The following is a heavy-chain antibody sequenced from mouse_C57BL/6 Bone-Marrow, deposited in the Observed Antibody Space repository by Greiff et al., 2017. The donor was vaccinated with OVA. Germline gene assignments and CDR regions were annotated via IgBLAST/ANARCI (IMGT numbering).Heavy chain of an antibody. Sequence: VQRVESGAELARPGASVKMSCKASGYTFTSYTMHWVKQRPGQGLEWIGYINPSSGYTKYNQKFKDKATLTADKSSSTAYMQLSSLTSEDSAVYYGTFYDYDYFDYWGQGTTLTVSS. CDR1: GYTFTSYT. CDR3: TFYDYDYFDY. CDR2: INPSSGYT. J-gene: IGHJ2*01. V-gene: IGHV1-4*01. D-gene: IGHD2-4*01.